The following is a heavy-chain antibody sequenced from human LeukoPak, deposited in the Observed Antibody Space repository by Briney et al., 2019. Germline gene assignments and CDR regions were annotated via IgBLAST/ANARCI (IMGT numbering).Heavy chain of an antibody. J-gene: IGHJ4*02. CDR1: GGSISSYY. Sequence: SETLSLTCTVSGGSISSYYWSWIRQPPGKGLEWIGYIYYSGSTNYNPSLKSRVTISVDTSKNQFSLKLSSVTAADTAVYYCARDGATGFWSGYYPVFFDYWGQGTLVTVSS. CDR3: ARDGATGFWSGYYPVFFDY. CDR2: IYYSGST. D-gene: IGHD3-3*01. V-gene: IGHV4-59*12.